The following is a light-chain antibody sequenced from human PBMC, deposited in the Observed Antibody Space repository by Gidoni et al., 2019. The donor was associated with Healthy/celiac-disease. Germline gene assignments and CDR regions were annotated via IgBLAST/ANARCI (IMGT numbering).Light chain of an antibody. V-gene: IGKV3-20*01. CDR2: GAS. Sequence: EMVLTQSQGTLSLSPGERATLSCRASQSVSSSYLAWYQQKPGQAPRLLIYGASSRATGIPDRFSGSGTGTDFTLTISRLEPEDFAVYYCQQYGSSPPLTFGGGTKVEIK. J-gene: IGKJ4*01. CDR3: QQYGSSPPLT. CDR1: QSVSSSY.